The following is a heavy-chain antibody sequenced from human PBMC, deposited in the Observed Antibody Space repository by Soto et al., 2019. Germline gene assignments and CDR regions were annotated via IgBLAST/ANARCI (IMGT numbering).Heavy chain of an antibody. CDR1: GFTFSNYA. CDR3: ARDKRDLRFLEWSYYFDY. Sequence: QPGGSLRLSCAPSGFTFSNYAMHWVRQAPGKGLEWVAVISYDGSNKYYADSVKGRFTISRDNSKNTLYLQMNSLRAEDTAVYYCARDKRDLRFLEWSYYFDYWGQGTLVTVSS. CDR2: ISYDGSNK. J-gene: IGHJ4*02. D-gene: IGHD3-3*01. V-gene: IGHV3-30-3*01.